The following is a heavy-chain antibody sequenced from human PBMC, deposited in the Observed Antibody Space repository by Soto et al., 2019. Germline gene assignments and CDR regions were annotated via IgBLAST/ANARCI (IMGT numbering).Heavy chain of an antibody. CDR1: GGSFSGYD. CDR3: ARRKTVTKRKKPRILEYFQH. CDR2: INHSGST. V-gene: IGHV4-34*01. J-gene: IGHJ1*01. D-gene: IGHD4-17*01. Sequence: AETLSLTCAVYGGSFSGYDWSWIRQPPGKGLEWIGEINHSGSTNYNASLKRRVTISVDTSKNQFSLKLSFVTDADTAVYYCARRKTVTKRKKPRILEYFQHWGQGTLVTVSS.